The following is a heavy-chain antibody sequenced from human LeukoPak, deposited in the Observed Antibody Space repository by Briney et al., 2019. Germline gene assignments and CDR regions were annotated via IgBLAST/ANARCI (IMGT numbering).Heavy chain of an antibody. Sequence: VGSLRLSCAASGFTFDDYGMSWVRQAPGKGLEWVAGINWNGGSTGYADSVKGRFTISRDNAKNSLYLQMNSLRAEDTALYYCARRYDSSGYYHFDYWGQGTLVTVSS. D-gene: IGHD3-22*01. V-gene: IGHV3-20*04. CDR2: INWNGGST. CDR3: ARRYDSSGYYHFDY. J-gene: IGHJ4*02. CDR1: GFTFDDYG.